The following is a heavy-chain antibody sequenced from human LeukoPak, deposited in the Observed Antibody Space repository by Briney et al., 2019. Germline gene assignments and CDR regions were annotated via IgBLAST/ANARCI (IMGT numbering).Heavy chain of an antibody. D-gene: IGHD3-22*01. V-gene: IGHV3-30*04. CDR2: ISYDGSNK. CDR1: GFTFSSYA. Sequence: GGSLRLSCAASGFTFSSYAMHWVRQAPGKGLEWVAVISYDGSNKYYADSVKGRFTISRDNSKNTLYLQMNSLRAEDTAVYYCAKDRGYDSSGYYSIFDYWGQGTLVTVSS. J-gene: IGHJ4*02. CDR3: AKDRGYDSSGYYSIFDY.